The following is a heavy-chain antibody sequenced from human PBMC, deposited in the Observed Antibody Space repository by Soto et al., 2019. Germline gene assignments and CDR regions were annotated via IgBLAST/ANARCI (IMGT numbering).Heavy chain of an antibody. CDR2: IYYSGST. D-gene: IGHD2-21*02. CDR3: ARSPRGAEMLAYWGGDCYSLGY. V-gene: IGHV4-59*01. Sequence: PSETLSLTCTVSGGSISSYYWSWIRQPPGKGLEWIGYIYYSGSTNYNPSLKSRVTISVDTSKNQFSLKLSSVTAADTAVYYCARSPRGAEMLAYWGGDCYSLGYWGQGTLVTVSS. CDR1: GGSISSYY. J-gene: IGHJ4*02.